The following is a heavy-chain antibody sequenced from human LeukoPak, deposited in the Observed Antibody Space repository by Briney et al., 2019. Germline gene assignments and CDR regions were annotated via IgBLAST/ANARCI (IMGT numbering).Heavy chain of an antibody. CDR1: GFTFSSYW. D-gene: IGHD4-17*01. J-gene: IGHJ4*02. V-gene: IGHV3-7*01. Sequence: TGGSLRLSCAASGFTFSSYWMSWVRQAPGKGLEWVANIKQDGSEKYYVDSVKGRFTISRDNAKNSLYLQMNSLRAEDTAVYYCARYRRRWDYGDFTLFDYWGQGTLVTVSS. CDR2: IKQDGSEK. CDR3: ARYRRRWDYGDFTLFDY.